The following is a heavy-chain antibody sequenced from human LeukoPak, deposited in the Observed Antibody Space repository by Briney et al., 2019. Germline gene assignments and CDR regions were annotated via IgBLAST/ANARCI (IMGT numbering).Heavy chain of an antibody. V-gene: IGHV3-23*01. Sequence: GASVKVSCKVSGYTLTELSMHWVRQAPGKGLEWVSAISGSGGSTYYADSVKGRFTISRDNSKNTLYLQMNSLRAEDTAVYYCFCDFWSGGNDYWGQGTLVTVSS. J-gene: IGHJ4*02. CDR2: ISGSGGST. CDR1: GYTLTELS. CDR3: FCDFWSGGNDY. D-gene: IGHD3-3*01.